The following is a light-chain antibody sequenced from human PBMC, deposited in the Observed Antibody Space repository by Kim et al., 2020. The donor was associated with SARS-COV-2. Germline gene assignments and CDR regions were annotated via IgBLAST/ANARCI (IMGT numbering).Light chain of an antibody. V-gene: IGKV1-33*01. CDR2: DAS. CDR1: QDIINY. J-gene: IGKJ4*01. Sequence: DIQMTQSPSSLSASVGDRVTITCQASQDIINYLNWYQQKPGKAPKLLIYDASNLKTGVPSRFSGSGSGTDFTFTISSLQPEDIATYYCQQYDTLPLTFGGGTKVDIK. CDR3: QQYDTLPLT.